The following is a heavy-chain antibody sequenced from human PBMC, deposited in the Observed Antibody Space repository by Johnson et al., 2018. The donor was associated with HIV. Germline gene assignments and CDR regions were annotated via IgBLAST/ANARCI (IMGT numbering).Heavy chain of an antibody. CDR3: ARGSGHLQQLDDYAFDI. CDR1: GFTFSSYG. D-gene: IGHD6-13*01. Sequence: QVQLVESGGGVVQPGGSLRLSCAASGFTFSSYGMHWVRQAPGKGLEWVAVISYDGSNKYYADSVKGRFTISRDNSKNTLYLQMNSRRAEDTAVYYCARGSGHLQQLDDYAFDIWGQGTMVTVSS. J-gene: IGHJ3*02. CDR2: ISYDGSNK. V-gene: IGHV3-30*19.